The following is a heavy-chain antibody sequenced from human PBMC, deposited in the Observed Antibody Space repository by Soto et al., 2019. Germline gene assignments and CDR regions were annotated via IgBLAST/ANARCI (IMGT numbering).Heavy chain of an antibody. CDR2: ISRDSRTI. CDR1: GFSFGNYS. J-gene: IGHJ1*01. Sequence: GGSLRLSCPVSGFSFGNYSMRCVRQAQEKGLEWVSYISRDSRTIYYADSVHGRFTISRDHAKNSLYLQMNSLRDEDTAVYYCARDSEKYSSSWDEYFEHWGQGTRVTVSS. CDR3: ARDSEKYSSSWDEYFEH. V-gene: IGHV3-48*02. D-gene: IGHD6-13*01.